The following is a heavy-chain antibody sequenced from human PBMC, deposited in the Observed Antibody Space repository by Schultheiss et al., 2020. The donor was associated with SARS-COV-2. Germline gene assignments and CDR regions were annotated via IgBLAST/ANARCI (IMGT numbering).Heavy chain of an antibody. CDR1: GGSFSGYY. V-gene: IGHV4-34*01. J-gene: IGHJ6*02. CDR3: ARFLVVVPAAISHYYYYGMDV. D-gene: IGHD2-2*01. CDR2: INHSGTT. Sequence: SETLSLTCAVYGGSFSGYYWSWIRQPPGKGLEWIGEINHSGTTNYNPSLKSRVTISVDTSKNQFSLKLSSVTAADTAVYYCARFLVVVPAAISHYYYYGMDVWGQGTTVTVSS.